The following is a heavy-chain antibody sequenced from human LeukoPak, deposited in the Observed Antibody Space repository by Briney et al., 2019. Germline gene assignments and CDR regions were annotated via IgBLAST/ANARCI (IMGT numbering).Heavy chain of an antibody. CDR2: TSLDGRST. D-gene: IGHD5-12*01. Sequence: GGSLRLSCTASGFTFSSYWMHWVRQAPGKGLVWVSRTSLDGRSTTYADSVKGRFTISRDNAKNTLFLQMNSLRAEDTAVYYCARSVYNYGPGADYWGQGTLVTVSS. V-gene: IGHV3-74*01. CDR3: ARSVYNYGPGADY. CDR1: GFTFSSYW. J-gene: IGHJ4*02.